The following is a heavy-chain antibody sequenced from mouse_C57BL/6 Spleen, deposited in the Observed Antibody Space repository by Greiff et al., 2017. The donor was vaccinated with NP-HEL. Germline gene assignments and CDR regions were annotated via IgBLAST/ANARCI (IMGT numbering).Heavy chain of an antibody. CDR3: ARWGDYDGFAY. CDR1: GYTFTSYW. CDR2: IHPNSGST. Sequence: QVQLQQPGAELVKPGASVKLSCKASGYTFTSYWMHWVKQRPGQGLEWIGMIHPNSGSTNYNEKFKSKATLTVDKSSGTAYMQLSSLTSEDSAVYYCARWGDYDGFAYWGQGTLVTVSA. V-gene: IGHV1-64*01. J-gene: IGHJ3*01. D-gene: IGHD2-4*01.